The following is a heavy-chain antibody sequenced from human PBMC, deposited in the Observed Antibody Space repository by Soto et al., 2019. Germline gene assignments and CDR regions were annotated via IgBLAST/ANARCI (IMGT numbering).Heavy chain of an antibody. J-gene: IGHJ4*02. Sequence: QVQLQQWGAGLVKPSETLSLSCAVYGQSFSGHSWAWIRQPPGKGLEWIGEISESGSTYYNPSLKSRVTIPTKTSRIQFSRKLISVTAADTAAFFCARGSGIVALPGELEDVNYAFGGQETLVNVSS. CDR3: ARGSGIVALPGELEDVNYAF. CDR2: ISESGST. CDR1: GQSFSGHS. V-gene: IGHV4-34*01. D-gene: IGHD1-1*01.